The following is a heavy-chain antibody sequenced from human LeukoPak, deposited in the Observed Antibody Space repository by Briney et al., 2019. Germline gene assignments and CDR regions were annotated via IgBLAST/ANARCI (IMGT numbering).Heavy chain of an antibody. J-gene: IGHJ5*02. D-gene: IGHD3-10*01. V-gene: IGHV3-48*01. CDR2: ISSSMTI. Sequence: GGSLRLSCAASGVSFSRYSMNWVRQTPGKGLEWVSYISSSMTIYYAASVKGRFTLSRDTAKNSLYLHMNRLRAEQTTGYCCARGGRRGSGFDPWGQGTLVTVSS. CDR3: ARGGRRGSGFDP. CDR1: GVSFSRYS.